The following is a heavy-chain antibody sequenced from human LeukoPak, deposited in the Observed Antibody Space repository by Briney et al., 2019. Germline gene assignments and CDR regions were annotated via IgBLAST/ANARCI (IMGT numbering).Heavy chain of an antibody. CDR3: ARFGSGRQFHYLDF. Sequence: GGSLRLSCAASGFTFSNYWISWVRQAPGKGLEWVANINQDGSETYYVDSVKGRFTISRANPKNSLYLQMNSLRAEDTALYYCARFGSGRQFHYLDFWGQGALVTVSS. J-gene: IGHJ4*02. V-gene: IGHV3-7*01. D-gene: IGHD3-10*01. CDR1: GFTFSNYW. CDR2: INQDGSET.